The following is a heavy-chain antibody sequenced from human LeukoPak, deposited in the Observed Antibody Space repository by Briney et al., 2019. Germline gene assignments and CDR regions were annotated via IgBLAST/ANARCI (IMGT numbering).Heavy chain of an antibody. J-gene: IGHJ4*02. CDR3: ARDIYYDSSGYYRH. V-gene: IGHV1-18*04. D-gene: IGHD3-22*01. CDR1: GYTFTAYY. CDR2: ISTYHGNT. Sequence: GASVKVSCKASGYTFTAYYMQWVRQAPGQGLEWMGWISTYHGNTNYAQKLQGRVTMTTDTSTSTAYMELRSLRSDDTAVYYCARDIYYDSSGYYRHWGQGTLVTVSS.